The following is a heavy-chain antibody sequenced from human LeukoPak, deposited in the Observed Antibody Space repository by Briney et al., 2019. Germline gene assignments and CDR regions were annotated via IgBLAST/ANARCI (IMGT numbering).Heavy chain of an antibody. CDR1: GYTFTVYY. J-gene: IGHJ4*02. CDR3: ARGSWLAKGGFFDY. V-gene: IGHV1-2*06. CDR2: IIPNNGDT. Sequence: VASVKVSCKASGYTFTVYYIHWVRQAPGQGLEWMGRIIPNNGDTNYAQNFQGRVTMTRDTSISTAYMELSSLRSDDTAVYYCARGSWLAKGGFFDYWGQGTLVTVSS. D-gene: IGHD6-19*01.